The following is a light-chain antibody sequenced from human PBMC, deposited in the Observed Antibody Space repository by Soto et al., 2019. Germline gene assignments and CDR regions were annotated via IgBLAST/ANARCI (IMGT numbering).Light chain of an antibody. Sequence: AIRMTQSPSSFSASTGDRVTITCRASQGISSYLAWYQQKPGKAPKLLIYAAYTLQSGVPSRFSGSGSGTDFTLTISCLQSEDFATYYCQQYYSYPFTFGGGTKVEIK. CDR3: QQYYSYPFT. J-gene: IGKJ4*01. CDR2: AAY. V-gene: IGKV1-8*01. CDR1: QGISSY.